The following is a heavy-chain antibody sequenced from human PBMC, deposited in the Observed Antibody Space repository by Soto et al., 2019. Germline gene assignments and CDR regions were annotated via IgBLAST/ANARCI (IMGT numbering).Heavy chain of an antibody. V-gene: IGHV3-23*01. CDR3: AKGSRGAYYYCMDV. Sequence: EVQMLESGGGLVQPGESLRLSCAASGFTFSSSAMNWVRQAPGKGLEWVSSISNSGGTTSYADSVKGRFTISRDNSKNTLYLQMNSLRAEDTAVYYCAKGSRGAYYYCMDVWGKGTTVTVSS. J-gene: IGHJ6*03. CDR2: ISNSGGTT. CDR1: GFTFSSSA.